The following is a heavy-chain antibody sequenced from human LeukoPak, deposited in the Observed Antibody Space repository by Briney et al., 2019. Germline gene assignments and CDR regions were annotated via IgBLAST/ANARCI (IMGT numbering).Heavy chain of an antibody. CDR2: ISAYNGNT. V-gene: IGHV1-18*01. CDR1: GYTFTIYG. Sequence: ASVTVSFTASGYTFTIYGISWVRQAPGQGLEWVGWISAYNGNTNYAQKLQGRVTMTTDTSTSTAYMELRSLRSDDTAVYYCARDLRSEHYDILTGPAYWGQGTLVTVSS. CDR3: ARDLRSEHYDILTGPAY. D-gene: IGHD3-9*01. J-gene: IGHJ4*02.